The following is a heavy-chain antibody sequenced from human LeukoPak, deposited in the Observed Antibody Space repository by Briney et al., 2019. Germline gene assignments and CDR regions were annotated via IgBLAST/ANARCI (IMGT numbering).Heavy chain of an antibody. CDR2: IYYSGST. D-gene: IGHD3-9*01. CDR1: GGSIRSSPYY. J-gene: IGHJ5*02. Sequence: SETLSLTCTVSGGSIRSSPYYWGWIRQPPGKGLEWIGSIYYSGSTYYNPSLKSRVTISVDTSKKQLSLRLSSVTAADTAVYYCARELAGHYDILTGYYRGWFDPWGQGTLVTVSS. V-gene: IGHV4-39*07. CDR3: ARELAGHYDILTGYYRGWFDP.